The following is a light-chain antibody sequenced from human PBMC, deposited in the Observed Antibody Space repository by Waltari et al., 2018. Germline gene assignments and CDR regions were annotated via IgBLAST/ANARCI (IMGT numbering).Light chain of an antibody. J-gene: IGKJ4*01. V-gene: IGKV1-12*01. CDR1: QGISNW. CDR3: QQHNSYPLT. Sequence: DIQMTQSPSSLSASVGDRVNITCQASQGISNWLAWYQQKPGKAPKLLIYAASSLQSGVPSRFSGSGSGTEFTLTISSLQPEYFATYYCQQHNSYPLTFGGGTKVEIK. CDR2: AAS.